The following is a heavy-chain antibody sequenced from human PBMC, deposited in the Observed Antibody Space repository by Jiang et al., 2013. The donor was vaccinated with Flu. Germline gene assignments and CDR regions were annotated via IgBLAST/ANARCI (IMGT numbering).Heavy chain of an antibody. J-gene: IGHJ5*02. CDR1: GGSISSYY. Sequence: SGPGLVKPSETLSLTCTVSGGSISSYYWSWIRQPPGKGLEWIGYIYYSGSTNYNPSLKSRVTISVDTSKNQFSLKLSSVTAADTAVYYCARETRGYCSGGSCYAGFDPWGQGTLVTVSS. D-gene: IGHD2-15*01. CDR2: IYYSGST. CDR3: ARETRGYCSGGSCYAGFDP. V-gene: IGHV4-59*01.